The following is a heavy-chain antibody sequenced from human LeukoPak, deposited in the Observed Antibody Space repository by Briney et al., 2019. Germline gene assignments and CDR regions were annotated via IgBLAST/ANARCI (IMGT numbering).Heavy chain of an antibody. V-gene: IGHV3-11*06. CDR2: ISGTSSFT. J-gene: IGHJ5*02. CDR3: ARDLRLLS. CDR1: GFTFSDYY. Sequence: PGGSLRLSCAASGFTFSDYYMSWVRQAPGKGLEWISYISGTSSFTNYADSVKGRFTVSRDNAKNSLYLQMNTLRAEDTAVYYCARDLRLLSWGQGTLVTVSP.